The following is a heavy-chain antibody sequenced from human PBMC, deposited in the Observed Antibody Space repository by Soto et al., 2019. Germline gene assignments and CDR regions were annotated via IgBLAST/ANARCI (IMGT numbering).Heavy chain of an antibody. CDR2: IDTDGGGT. V-gene: IGHV3-74*01. J-gene: IGHJ5*02. CDR3: ATVFDL. Sequence: EVQLVESGGGLVQPGGSLRVSCAASGFTLRSHRIHWVRQVPGKGLEWVSRIDTDGGGTSYADSVKGRFTNSTDNAKNTVNLQINGLRGEGTAVYYCATVFDLWGQGTLVTVSS. CDR1: GFTLRSHR.